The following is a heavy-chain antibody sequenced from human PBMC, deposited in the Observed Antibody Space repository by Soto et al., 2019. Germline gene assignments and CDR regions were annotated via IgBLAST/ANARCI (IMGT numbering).Heavy chain of an antibody. J-gene: IGHJ6*02. V-gene: IGHV1-18*04. CDR3: GTDGGSDYDSSGNYYYYYGTVI. CDR1: GYTFTNYG. CDR2: ISGYNGNT. Sequence: QVQLVEAGAEVKKPGASVKVSCKASGYTFTNYGISWVRQAPGQGLEWMGWISGYNGNTKYAQKFQGRVTMTTDTPTTTAYMELRSLTSDDPAVCYCGTDGGSDYDSSGNYYYYYGTVIWSQGSTV. D-gene: IGHD3-22*01.